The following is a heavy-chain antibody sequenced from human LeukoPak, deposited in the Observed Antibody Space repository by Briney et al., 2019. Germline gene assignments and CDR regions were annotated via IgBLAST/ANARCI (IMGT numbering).Heavy chain of an antibody. CDR2: MNPNSGNT. CDR3: ARGRRLRSGGIINHYYYYMDV. Sequence: GASVKVSCKASGYTFTSYDINWVRQATGQGLEWMGWMNPNSGNTGYAQKFQGRVTMTRNTSISTAYMELSSLRSEDTAVYYCARGRRLRSGGIINHYYYYMDVWGKGTTVTVSS. V-gene: IGHV1-8*01. CDR1: GYTFTSYD. D-gene: IGHD3-16*01. J-gene: IGHJ6*03.